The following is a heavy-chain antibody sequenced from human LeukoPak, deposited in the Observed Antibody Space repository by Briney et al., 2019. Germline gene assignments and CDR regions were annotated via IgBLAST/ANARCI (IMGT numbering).Heavy chain of an antibody. CDR2: ISSSGSTI. J-gene: IGHJ4*02. Sequence: PGGSLRLSCAASGFTFSSYEMNWVRQAPGKGLEWVSYISSSGSTIYYADSVKGRFTISRDNAKNSLHLQMNSLRAEDTAVYYCARDSRAVAGPPNPFFDYWGQGTLVTVSS. CDR3: ARDSRAVAGPPNPFFDY. CDR1: GFTFSSYE. D-gene: IGHD6-19*01. V-gene: IGHV3-48*03.